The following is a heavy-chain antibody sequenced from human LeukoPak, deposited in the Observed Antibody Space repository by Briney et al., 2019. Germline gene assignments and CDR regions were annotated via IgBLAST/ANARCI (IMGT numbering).Heavy chain of an antibody. D-gene: IGHD3-10*01. Sequence: ASVKVSCKASGYTFTSYDINWVRQATGQGLEWMGWMNPNSGNTGYAQKFQGRVTMTRNTSISTAYMELSSLRSEDTAVYYCARGGYYYGTTGEDAFDIWGQGTMVTVSS. J-gene: IGHJ3*02. V-gene: IGHV1-8*01. CDR3: ARGGYYYGTTGEDAFDI. CDR2: MNPNSGNT. CDR1: GYTFTSYD.